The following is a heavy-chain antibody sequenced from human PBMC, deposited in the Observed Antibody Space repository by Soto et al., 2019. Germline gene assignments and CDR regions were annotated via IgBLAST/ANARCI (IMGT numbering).Heavy chain of an antibody. V-gene: IGHV4-31*03. J-gene: IGHJ1*01. CDR1: GGSISSGGYY. Sequence: QVQLQESGPGLVKPSQTLSLTCTVSGGSISSGGYYWSWIRQHPGEGLEWIGYIYYSGSTYYNPSLKSRVTISLDTSKNQFSLKLSSVTAADTAVYYCAIYDSSGSRGFQHWGQGTLVTVSS. D-gene: IGHD3-22*01. CDR2: IYYSGST. CDR3: AIYDSSGSRGFQH.